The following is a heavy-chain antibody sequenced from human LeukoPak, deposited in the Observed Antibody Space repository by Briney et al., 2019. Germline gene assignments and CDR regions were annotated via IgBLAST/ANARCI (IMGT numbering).Heavy chain of an antibody. D-gene: IGHD2-15*01. Sequence: ASVKVSCKASGYTFTSYSISWVRQAPGQGLEWMGWISAYNGNTNYAQKLQGRVTMTTDTSTSTAYMELRSLRSDDTAVYYCARAVVVAPVGYYYYMDVWGKGTTVTVSS. CDR2: ISAYNGNT. J-gene: IGHJ6*03. V-gene: IGHV1-18*01. CDR3: ARAVVVAPVGYYYYMDV. CDR1: GYTFTSYS.